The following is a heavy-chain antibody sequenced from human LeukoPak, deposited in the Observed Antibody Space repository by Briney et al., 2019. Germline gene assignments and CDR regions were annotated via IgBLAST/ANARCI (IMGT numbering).Heavy chain of an antibody. J-gene: IGHJ4*02. CDR2: FSASGGST. CDR3: AKDFVVVPGNVNYFDY. V-gene: IGHV3-23*01. Sequence: GGSLRLSCVGSGFTFGDYGMSWVRQAPGKGLEWVSSFSASGGSTYYADSVKGRFTVSRDNSKNTLYVQMKSLRAEDTAVYYCAKDFVVVPGNVNYFDYWGQGTLVTVSS. CDR1: GFTFGDYG. D-gene: IGHD2-21*02.